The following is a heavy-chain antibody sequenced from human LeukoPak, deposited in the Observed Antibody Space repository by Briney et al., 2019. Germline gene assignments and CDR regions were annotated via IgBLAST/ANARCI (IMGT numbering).Heavy chain of an antibody. J-gene: IGHJ4*02. CDR1: GYTFAGYY. D-gene: IGHD3-10*01. CDR3: ARVPTYHYYGSGSYYYFDY. V-gene: IGHV1-2*06. Sequence: ASVKVSCKASGYTFAGYYMHWVRQAPGQGLEWMGRINPNSGGTNYAQKFQGRVTMTRDTSISTAHMELSRLRSDDTAVYYCARVPTYHYYGSGSYYYFDYWGQGTLVTVSS. CDR2: INPNSGGT.